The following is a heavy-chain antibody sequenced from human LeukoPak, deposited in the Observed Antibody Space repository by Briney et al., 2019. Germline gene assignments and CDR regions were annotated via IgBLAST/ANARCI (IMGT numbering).Heavy chain of an antibody. D-gene: IGHD1-26*01. J-gene: IGHJ6*02. CDR3: ARDLPGIAGPYYCYGMDV. CDR1: GFTFSSYS. CDR2: ISSSSSTI. Sequence: PGGSLRLSCAASGFTFSSYSMNWVRQAPGRGLEWVSYISSSSSTIYYADSVKGRFTISRDNAKNSLYLQMNSLRAEDTAVYYCARDLPGIAGPYYCYGMDVWGQGTTVTVSS. V-gene: IGHV3-48*01.